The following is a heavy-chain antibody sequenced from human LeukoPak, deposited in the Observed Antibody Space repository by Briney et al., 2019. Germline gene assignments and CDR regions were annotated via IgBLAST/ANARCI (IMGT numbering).Heavy chain of an antibody. CDR2: ISYDGSNK. CDR1: GFTFSSYA. D-gene: IGHD4-17*01. V-gene: IGHV3-30-3*01. CDR3: ARDSFYYGDYRTLFGYFDY. Sequence: GGSLRLSCAASGFTFSSYAMHWVRQAPGKGLEWVAVISYDGSNKYYADSVKGRFTISGDNSKNTLYLQMNSLRAEDTAVYYCARDSFYYGDYRTLFGYFDYWGQGTLVTVSS. J-gene: IGHJ4*02.